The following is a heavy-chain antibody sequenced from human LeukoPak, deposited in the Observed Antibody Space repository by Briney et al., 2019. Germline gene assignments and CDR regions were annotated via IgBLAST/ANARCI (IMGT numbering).Heavy chain of an antibody. V-gene: IGHV1-2*02. D-gene: IGHD2-2*01. CDR3: ARESAGPNCSSTSCYFRRVN. Sequence: ASVKVSCKASTYTFTDYYMHWVRQAPGQGLEWMGWINPNGGGTNYAQKFQGRVTMTRDTSISTAYMELSRLRSDDTAVYYCARESAGPNCSSTSCYFRRVNWGQGTLVTVSS. J-gene: IGHJ4*02. CDR1: TYTFTDYY. CDR2: INPNGGGT.